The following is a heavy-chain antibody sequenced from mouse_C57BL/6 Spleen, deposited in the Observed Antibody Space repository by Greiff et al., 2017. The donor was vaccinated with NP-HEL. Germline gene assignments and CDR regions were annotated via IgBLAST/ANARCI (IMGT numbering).Heavy chain of an antibody. CDR1: GFTFSDAW. CDR3: TRRGNYLYYFDY. Sequence: EVQLVESGGGLVQPGGSMKLSCAASGFTFSDAWMDWVRQSPEKGLEWVAEIRNKANNHATYYAESVKGRFTISRDDSKSSVYLQMNSLRAEDTGIYYCTRRGNYLYYFDYWGQGTTLTVSS. D-gene: IGHD2-1*01. CDR2: IRNKANNHAT. V-gene: IGHV6-6*01. J-gene: IGHJ2*01.